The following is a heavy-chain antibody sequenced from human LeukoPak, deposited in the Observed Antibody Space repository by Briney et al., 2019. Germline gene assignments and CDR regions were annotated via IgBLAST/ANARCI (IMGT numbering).Heavy chain of an antibody. CDR1: GFTFSRYW. V-gene: IGHV3-7*01. CDR2: IKQDGSEQ. CDR3: ARSTAGLDY. D-gene: IGHD1-1*01. J-gene: IGHJ4*02. Sequence: GGSLRLSCAASGFTFSRYWMSWVRQAPGKGLEWVGNIKQDGSEQYYVDSMRGRFTISRDNAKNSLYLQMSSLRAEDTAVYYCARSTAGLDYWGQGTLVTVSS.